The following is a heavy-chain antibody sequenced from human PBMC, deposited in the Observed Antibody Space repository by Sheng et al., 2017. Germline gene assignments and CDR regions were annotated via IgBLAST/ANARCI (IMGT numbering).Heavy chain of an antibody. J-gene: IGHJ6*02. CDR2: ISYDGSNK. Sequence: QVQLVESGGGVVQPGRSLRLSCAASGFTFSSYAMHWVRQAPGKGLEWVAVISYDGSNKYYADSVKGRFTISRDNSKNTLYLQMNSLRAEDTAVYYCARDSPDIVVVVAATYYYYGMDVWGQGTTVTVSS. CDR3: ARDSPDIVVVVAATYYYYGMDV. D-gene: IGHD2-15*01. V-gene: IGHV3-30*04. CDR1: GFTFSSYA.